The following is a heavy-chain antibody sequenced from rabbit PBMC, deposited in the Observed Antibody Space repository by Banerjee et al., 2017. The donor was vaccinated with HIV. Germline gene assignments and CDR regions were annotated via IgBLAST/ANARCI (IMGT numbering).Heavy chain of an antibody. CDR2: IYTGSDST. J-gene: IGHJ4*01. Sequence: QSLEESGGDLVKPGASLTLTCTASEFSFSSTYWICWVRQAPGKGLEWIVCIYTGSDSTYYASWAKGRFTISKTSSTTVSLQMTSLTAADTATYFCARDFGGSSLWGPGTLVTVS. CDR3: ARDFGGSSL. V-gene: IGHV1S40*01. CDR1: EFSFSSTYW. D-gene: IGHD4-2*01.